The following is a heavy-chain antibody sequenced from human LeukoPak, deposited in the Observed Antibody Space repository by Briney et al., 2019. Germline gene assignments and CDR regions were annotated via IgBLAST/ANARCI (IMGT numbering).Heavy chain of an antibody. CDR1: GFTFIGYS. D-gene: IGHD3-10*01. CDR3: AKEGGSGGYQNS. V-gene: IGHV3-48*01. Sequence: SGGPLRLSCAASGFTFIGYSMNGPARAPGKGLEGLSYISSSSSAKYYADFVKGRFTVSRDNAKNSLYLQMDSLRAEDTAVYYCAKEGGSGGYQNSWGQGTLVTVSS. J-gene: IGHJ4*02. CDR2: ISSSSSAK.